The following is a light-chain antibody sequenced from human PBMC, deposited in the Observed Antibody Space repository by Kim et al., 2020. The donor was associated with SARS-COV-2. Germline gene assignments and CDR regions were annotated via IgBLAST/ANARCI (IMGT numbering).Light chain of an antibody. CDR1: SSDVGAYTY. Sequence: GQSITVSCTGTSSDVGAYTYVSWYQHHPGKAPKLMIFDVNKRPSGVSNRFSGSKSGNTASLTISGLQAEDEADYYCSSYTSSSTLVFGGGTQLTVL. CDR3: SSYTSSSTLV. V-gene: IGLV2-14*03. J-gene: IGLJ2*01. CDR2: DVN.